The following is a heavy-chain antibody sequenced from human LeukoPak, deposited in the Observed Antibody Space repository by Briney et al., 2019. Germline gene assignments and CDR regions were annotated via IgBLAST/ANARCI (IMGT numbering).Heavy chain of an antibody. V-gene: IGHV1-46*01. D-gene: IGHD1-26*01. CDR1: GYTFTSYY. CDR3: ARDEVVGATSWFDP. J-gene: IGHJ5*02. Sequence: ASVKVFCTASGYTFTSYYMHWVRQAPGQGLEWMGIINPGGGSTSYAQKFQGRVTMTRDTSTSTVYMELSSLRSEDTAVYYCARDEVVGATSWFDPWGQGTLVTVSS. CDR2: INPGGGST.